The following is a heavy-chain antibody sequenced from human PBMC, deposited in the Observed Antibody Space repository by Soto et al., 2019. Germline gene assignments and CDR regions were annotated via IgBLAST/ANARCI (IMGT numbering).Heavy chain of an antibody. CDR2: LYTSGST. V-gene: IGHV4-4*07. D-gene: IGHD2-2*01. CDR1: SRSISSYS. J-gene: IGHJ6*02. Sequence: PSETLSLTCNVASRSISSYSWILIRQVAGKGLEWIGRLYTSGSTKYSPSLKSRVTMSVDASKNQFSMRLSSVTAADTAVYYCARHWEYQLPYYYYYGMDVWGQGTTVTVSS. CDR3: ARHWEYQLPYYYYYGMDV.